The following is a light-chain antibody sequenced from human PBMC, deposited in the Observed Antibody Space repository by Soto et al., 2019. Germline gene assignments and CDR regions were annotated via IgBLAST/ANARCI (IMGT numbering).Light chain of an antibody. CDR3: QQYGSSPRRT. CDR1: QSVSSSY. Sequence: EIGLTQSPGTLSLSPGERATLSCRASQSVSSSYLSWYQQKPGQAPRLLIYGASSRATGIPDRFSGSGSGTDFTLTISRLEPEDFAVYYCQQYGSSPRRTFGQGTKVEIK. J-gene: IGKJ1*01. CDR2: GAS. V-gene: IGKV3-20*01.